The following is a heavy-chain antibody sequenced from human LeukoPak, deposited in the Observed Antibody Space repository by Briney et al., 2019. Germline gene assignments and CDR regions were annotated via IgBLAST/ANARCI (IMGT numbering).Heavy chain of an antibody. D-gene: IGHD6-19*01. V-gene: IGHV3-30*18. CDR1: GFTSSSYG. CDR3: AKGPGWQWRLDYFDY. CDR2: ISYDGSNK. J-gene: IGHJ4*02. Sequence: GGSLRLSCAASGFTSSSYGMHWVRQAPGQGLEWVAVISYDGSNKYYADSVKGRFTISRDNSKNTLYLQMNSLRAEDTAVYYCAKGPGWQWRLDYFDYWGQGTLVTVSS.